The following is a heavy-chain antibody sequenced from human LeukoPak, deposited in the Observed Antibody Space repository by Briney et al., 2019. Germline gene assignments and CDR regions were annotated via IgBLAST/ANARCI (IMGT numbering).Heavy chain of an antibody. CDR3: ARGRVPYYYYGMDV. V-gene: IGHV4-34*01. J-gene: IGHJ6*02. CDR2: INHSGST. CDR1: GGSFSGYY. Sequence: SETLSLTCAVYGGSFSGYYWSWIRQPPGQGLEWIGEINHSGSTNYNPSLKSRVTISVDTSKKQFSLKLSSVTAADTAAYYCARGRVPYYYYGMDVWGHGTTVTVSS.